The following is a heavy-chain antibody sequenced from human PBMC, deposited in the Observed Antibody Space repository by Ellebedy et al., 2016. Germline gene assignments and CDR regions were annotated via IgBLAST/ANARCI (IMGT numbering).Heavy chain of an antibody. J-gene: IGHJ4*02. CDR3: ANSVSHLHY. CDR1: GFTFSSYG. D-gene: IGHD3-10*01. V-gene: IGHV3-48*04. Sequence: GGSLRLSCAASGFTFSSYGMNWVRQAPGRGLEWVSYISSTSGNIQYTDSVKGRFTVSRDNAKNSLYLQMNSLRVEDTAVYYCANSVSHLHYWGQGTLVTVSS. CDR2: ISSTSGNI.